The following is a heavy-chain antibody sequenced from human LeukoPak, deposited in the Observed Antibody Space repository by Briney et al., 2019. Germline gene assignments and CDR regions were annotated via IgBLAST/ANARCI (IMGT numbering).Heavy chain of an antibody. V-gene: IGHV3-23*01. Sequence: PGGSLRLSCAASGFTFSSYAMSWVRQAPGKGLEWVSAISGSGGSTYYADSVKGRFTISRDNSKNTLYLQMSSLRAEDTAVYYCAKDHDAYCGGDCYAYYFDYWGQGTLVTVSS. J-gene: IGHJ4*02. CDR2: ISGSGGST. CDR1: GFTFSSYA. D-gene: IGHD2-21*02. CDR3: AKDHDAYCGGDCYAYYFDY.